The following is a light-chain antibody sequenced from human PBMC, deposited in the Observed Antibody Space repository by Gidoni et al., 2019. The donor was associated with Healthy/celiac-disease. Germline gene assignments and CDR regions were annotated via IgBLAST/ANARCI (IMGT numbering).Light chain of an antibody. CDR3: QQYGSSPPWT. CDR1: QSVSSSY. CDR2: GAS. J-gene: IGKJ2*02. Sequence: EIVLTQSPGTLSLSPGERATLSCRASQSVSSSYLAWYQQKPGQAPRLLIYGASSRATGIPDRFSGSGSGTDFTLTISRLEPEDFAVYYCQQYGSSPPWTFXHXTKLEIK. V-gene: IGKV3-20*01.